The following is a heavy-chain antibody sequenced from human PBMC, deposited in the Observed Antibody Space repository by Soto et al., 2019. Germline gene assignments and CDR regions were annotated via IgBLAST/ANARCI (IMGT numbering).Heavy chain of an antibody. V-gene: IGHV4-34*01. CDR1: GGTFSGFS. CDR3: ARAAVAAGGPFDK. Sequence: WETLSLTCAVSGGTFSGFSWGWIRQPPGKGLEWIGEVNHGGSTNYNPSLKSRVTISSDTSKNHFSLTLRSVTAADTAVYYCARAAVAAGGPFDKWGQGALVTVS. CDR2: VNHGGST. D-gene: IGHD2-15*01. J-gene: IGHJ4*02.